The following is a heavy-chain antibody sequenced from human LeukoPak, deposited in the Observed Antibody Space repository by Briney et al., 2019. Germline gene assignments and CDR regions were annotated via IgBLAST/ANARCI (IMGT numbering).Heavy chain of an antibody. D-gene: IGHD6-19*01. Sequence: PGGSLRLSCAASGFTFSNYWMNWVRPAPGKGLVWVSHIKSDGASTRYADSVEGRFTISRDNVKNTLYLQMNSLRAEDAAVYYCVGGWHFDYWGHGTLVTVSS. J-gene: IGHJ4*01. CDR3: VGGWHFDY. CDR1: GFTFSNYW. CDR2: IKSDGAST. V-gene: IGHV3-74*01.